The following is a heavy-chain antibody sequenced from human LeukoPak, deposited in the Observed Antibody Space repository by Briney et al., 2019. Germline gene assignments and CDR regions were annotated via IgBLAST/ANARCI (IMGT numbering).Heavy chain of an antibody. CDR1: GFNFSTYE. CDR2: ISSRGSSI. CDR3: ARDKALNC. Sequence: QPGGSLRLSCAGSGFNFSTYEMNWVRQAPGKGLEWLSYISSRGSSIYYADSVKGRLTISRDNAKNSLFLQMNSLRAEDTAVYFCARDKALNCWGQGTPVTVSS. J-gene: IGHJ4*02. V-gene: IGHV3-48*03.